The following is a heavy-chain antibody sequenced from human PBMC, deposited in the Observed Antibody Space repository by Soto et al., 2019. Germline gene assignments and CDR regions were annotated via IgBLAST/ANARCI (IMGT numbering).Heavy chain of an antibody. Sequence: SETLSLTCTVSGGSISSYYWSWIRQPPGKGLEWIGYIYYSGSTNYNPSLKSRVTISVDTSKNQFSLKLSSVTAADTAVYYCARYHGYGSLGRPFDYWGKGTLVTVSS. CDR2: IYYSGST. J-gene: IGHJ4*02. CDR3: ARYHGYGSLGRPFDY. V-gene: IGHV4-59*01. D-gene: IGHD5-12*01. CDR1: GGSISSYY.